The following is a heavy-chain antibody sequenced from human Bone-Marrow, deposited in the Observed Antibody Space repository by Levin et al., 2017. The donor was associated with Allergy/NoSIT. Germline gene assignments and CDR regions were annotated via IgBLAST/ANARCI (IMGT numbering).Heavy chain of an antibody. Sequence: LSFFFSSFPFSHPGLHWVRQAPGKGLEWVSVVGYDGDSEHYADSVKGRFTVSRDNSKNTVYLQMSSLRPEDTALYYCARAAGNYRHDFDSWGRGVVVTVSS. CDR1: SFPFSHPG. CDR2: VGYDGDSE. CDR3: ARAAGNYRHDFDS. V-gene: IGHV3-30*03. D-gene: IGHD1-7*01. J-gene: IGHJ4*02.